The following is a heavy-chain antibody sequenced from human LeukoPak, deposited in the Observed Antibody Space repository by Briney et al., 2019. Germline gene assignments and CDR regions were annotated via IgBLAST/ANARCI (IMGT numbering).Heavy chain of an antibody. V-gene: IGHV4-59*08. CDR2: IYYSGYT. Sequence: PSETLSLTCTVSGGSISTYNWSWIRQPPGKGLEWIGYIYYSGYTNYNPSLKSRVTISVDTSKNQFSLKLSSVTAADTAVYYCASSPDYYYYYGMDVWGQGTTVTVSS. J-gene: IGHJ6*02. CDR3: ASSPDYYYYYGMDV. CDR1: GGSISTYN.